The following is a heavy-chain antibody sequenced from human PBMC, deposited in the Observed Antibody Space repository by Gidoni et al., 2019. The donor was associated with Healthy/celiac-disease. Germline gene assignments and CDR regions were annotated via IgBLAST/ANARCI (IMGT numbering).Heavy chain of an antibody. J-gene: IGHJ3*02. D-gene: IGHD3-22*01. CDR3: AKVWGDSSGYPRGSSAFDI. V-gene: IGHV3-23*01. Sequence: QAPGKGLEWVSAISGSGGSTYYADSVKGRFTITRDNSKNTLYLQMNSLRAEDTAVYYCAKVWGDSSGYPRGSSAFDIWGQGTMVTVSS. CDR2: ISGSGGST.